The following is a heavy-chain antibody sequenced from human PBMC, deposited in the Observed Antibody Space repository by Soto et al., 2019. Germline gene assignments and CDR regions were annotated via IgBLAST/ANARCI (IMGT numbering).Heavy chain of an antibody. V-gene: IGHV4-31*03. CDR3: ARVNAGGAILYGSGSYTWFDP. Sequence: QVQLQESGPGLVKPSQTLSLTCIVSGGSISSGRYYWSWIRQHPGKGLEWIGYIYYSGSTNYSPSLESRVTISVDTSKNQFSLKLSSVTAADTAVYYCARVNAGGAILYGSGSYTWFDPWGQGTMVTVSS. D-gene: IGHD3-10*01. J-gene: IGHJ5*02. CDR1: GGSISSGRYY. CDR2: IYYSGST.